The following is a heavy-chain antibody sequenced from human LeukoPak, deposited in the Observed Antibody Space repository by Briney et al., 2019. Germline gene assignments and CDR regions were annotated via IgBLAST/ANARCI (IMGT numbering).Heavy chain of an antibody. J-gene: IGHJ4*02. CDR1: GYSISSGYY. D-gene: IGHD5-18*01. CDR3: ARSLGEYTYGLLGY. V-gene: IGHV4-38-2*02. Sequence: SETLSLTCTVSGYSISSGYYWGWIRQPPGKGLEWIGSIYHSGSTYYNPSLKSRVTISVDTSKNQFSLKLSSVTAADTAVYFCARSLGEYTYGLLGYWGQGTLVTVSS. CDR2: IYHSGST.